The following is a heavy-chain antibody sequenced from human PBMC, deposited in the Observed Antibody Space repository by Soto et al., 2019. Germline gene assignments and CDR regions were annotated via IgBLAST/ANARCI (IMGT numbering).Heavy chain of an antibody. CDR1: CGSISSYY. V-gene: IGHV4-59*01. CDR2: IYYSGST. Sequence: SETLSLPCTVACGSISSYYGNWIRQPPGKGLEWIGYIYYSGSTNCNPSLKSRVTISVDTSKNQFSLNLSSVTAADTAVYYCARSGIGIIGTFDYWGQGTPVTVSS. CDR3: ARSGIGIIGTFDY. D-gene: IGHD6-13*01. J-gene: IGHJ4*02.